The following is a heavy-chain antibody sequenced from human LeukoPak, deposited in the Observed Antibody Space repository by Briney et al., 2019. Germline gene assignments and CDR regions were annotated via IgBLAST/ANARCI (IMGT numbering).Heavy chain of an antibody. CDR1: GFTFSRYW. D-gene: IGHD6-19*01. CDR2: ISDSGDTI. CDR3: ARKYSRGWNYYYYYMDV. Sequence: PGGSLRLSCAASGFTFSRYWMNWVRQAPGKGLEWVSYISDSGDTISYADSVKGRFTISRDNAKNSLYLQMNSLRAEDTAVYYCARKYSRGWNYYYYYMDVWGKGTTVTISS. J-gene: IGHJ6*03. V-gene: IGHV3-48*03.